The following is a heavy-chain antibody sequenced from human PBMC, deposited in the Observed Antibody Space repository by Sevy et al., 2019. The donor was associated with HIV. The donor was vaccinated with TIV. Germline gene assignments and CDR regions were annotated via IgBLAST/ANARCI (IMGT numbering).Heavy chain of an antibody. CDR1: GFTFSSYG. J-gene: IGHJ4*02. V-gene: IGHV3-33*01. Sequence: GGSLRLSCAASGFTFSSYGMHWVRQAPGKGLEWVALIWYDGTNKYYADSVKGRFTISRDNSKITLYLQMNSLRAEDRAVYYCASGAYYYASRSQHFDYWGPGTLVTVSS. CDR3: ASGAYYYASRSQHFDY. CDR2: IWYDGTNK. D-gene: IGHD3-10*01.